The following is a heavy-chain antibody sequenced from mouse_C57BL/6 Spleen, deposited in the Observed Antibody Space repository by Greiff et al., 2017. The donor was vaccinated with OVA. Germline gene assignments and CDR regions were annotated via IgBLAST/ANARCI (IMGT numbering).Heavy chain of an antibody. CDR2: IDPSDSET. CDR3: ARLSYGSSPYYFDY. D-gene: IGHD1-1*01. V-gene: IGHV1-52*01. CDR1: GYTFTSYW. Sequence: QVQLQQSGAELVRPGSSVKLSCKASGYTFTSYWMHWVKQRPIQGLEWIGNIDPSDSETHYNQKFKDKATLTVDKSSSTAYMQLSSLTSEDSAVYYCARLSYGSSPYYFDYWGQGTTLTVSS. J-gene: IGHJ2*01.